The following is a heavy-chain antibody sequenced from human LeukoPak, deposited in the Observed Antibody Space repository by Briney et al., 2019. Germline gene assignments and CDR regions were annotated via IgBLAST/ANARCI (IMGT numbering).Heavy chain of an antibody. CDR3: ARGYAYVWGSYRRFDY. CDR2: ISYDGSDK. J-gene: IGHJ4*02. V-gene: IGHV3-30*03. Sequence: GGSLRLSCAASGFTFSSYGMHWVRQAPGKGLEWAAVISYDGSDKQYADSVKGRFTISRDNAKNSLYLQMNSLRAEDSAVYYCARGYAYVWGSYRRFDYWGQGTLVTVSS. D-gene: IGHD3-16*02. CDR1: GFTFSSYG.